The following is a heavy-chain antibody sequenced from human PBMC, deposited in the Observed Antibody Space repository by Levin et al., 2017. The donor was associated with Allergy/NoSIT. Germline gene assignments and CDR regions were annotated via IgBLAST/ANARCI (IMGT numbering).Heavy chain of an antibody. CDR1: GYTFTSYG. Sequence: GESLKISCKASGYTFTSYGISWVRQAPGQGLEWMGWISAYNGNTNYAQKLQGRVTMTTDTSTSTAYMELRSLRSDDTAVYYCARVGDFWSGYFLSELWFDPWGQGTLVTVSS. V-gene: IGHV1-18*01. CDR3: ARVGDFWSGYFLSELWFDP. CDR2: ISAYNGNT. D-gene: IGHD3-3*01. J-gene: IGHJ5*02.